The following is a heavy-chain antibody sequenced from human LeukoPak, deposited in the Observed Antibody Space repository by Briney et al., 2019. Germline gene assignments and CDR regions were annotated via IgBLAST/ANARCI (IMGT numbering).Heavy chain of an antibody. CDR1: GGSFSGYY. V-gene: IGHV4-34*01. CDR2: INHSGST. CDR3: ARGRPTFNYDFWSGYYFRAPMDV. D-gene: IGHD3-3*01. J-gene: IGHJ6*02. Sequence: SETLSLTCAAYGGSFSGYYWSWIRQPPGKGLEWIGEINHSGSTNYNPSLKSRVTISVDTSKNQFSLKLSSVTAADTAVYYCARGRPTFNYDFWSGYYFRAPMDVWGQGTTVTVSS.